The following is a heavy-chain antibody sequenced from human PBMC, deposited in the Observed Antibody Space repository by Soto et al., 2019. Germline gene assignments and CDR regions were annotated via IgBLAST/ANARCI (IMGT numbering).Heavy chain of an antibody. V-gene: IGHV1-69*08. CDR3: ARETNPYGGYGPLCDY. D-gene: IGHD5-12*01. CDR2: IIPILGIA. J-gene: IGHJ4*02. Sequence: QVQLVQSGAEVKKPGSSVKVSCKASEGTFSSYTISWVRQAPGQGLEWMGRIIPILGIANYAQKFQGRVTITADNSTSTAYMELSSLRSEDTAVYYCARETNPYGGYGPLCDYWGQGTLVTVSS. CDR1: EGTFSSYT.